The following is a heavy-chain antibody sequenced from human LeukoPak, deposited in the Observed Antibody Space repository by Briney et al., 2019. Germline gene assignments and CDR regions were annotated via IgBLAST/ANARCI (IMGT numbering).Heavy chain of an antibody. J-gene: IGHJ3*02. CDR3: ARGSDGYKMGAFDI. D-gene: IGHD2-21*01. Sequence: GGSLRLSCAASGFTFSSYDMHWVRQATGKGLEWVSAIGTAGDTYYPGSVKGRFTISRENAKNSLYLQMNSLRAGDTAVYYCARGSDGYKMGAFDIWGQGTMVTVSS. CDR2: IGTAGDT. CDR1: GFTFSSYD. V-gene: IGHV3-13*01.